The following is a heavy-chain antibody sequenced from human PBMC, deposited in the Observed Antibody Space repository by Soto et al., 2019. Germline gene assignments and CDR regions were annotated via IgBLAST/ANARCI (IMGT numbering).Heavy chain of an antibody. CDR3: AKITYYYDSSGYNYYYYGMDV. Sequence: ALRLSCASSGFTFSSYAMSWVRQAPGKGLEWVSAISGSGGSTYYAYSVKGRFTISRDNSKNTLYLQMNSLRAEDTAVYYCAKITYYYDSSGYNYYYYGMDVWGQGTTVTVSS. CDR1: GFTFSSYA. J-gene: IGHJ6*02. V-gene: IGHV3-23*01. CDR2: ISGSGGST. D-gene: IGHD3-22*01.